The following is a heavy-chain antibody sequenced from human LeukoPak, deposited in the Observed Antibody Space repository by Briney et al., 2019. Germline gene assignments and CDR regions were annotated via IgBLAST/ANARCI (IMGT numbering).Heavy chain of an antibody. Sequence: GGSLRLSCAASGFTFSSYGMHWVRQAPGKGLEWVAFIRYDGSNKYYADSVKGRFTISRDNSKNTLYPQMNSLRAEDTAVYYCAKEGYVWGSYRGHFDYWGQGTLVTVSS. CDR2: IRYDGSNK. D-gene: IGHD3-16*02. CDR1: GFTFSSYG. CDR3: AKEGYVWGSYRGHFDY. J-gene: IGHJ4*02. V-gene: IGHV3-30*02.